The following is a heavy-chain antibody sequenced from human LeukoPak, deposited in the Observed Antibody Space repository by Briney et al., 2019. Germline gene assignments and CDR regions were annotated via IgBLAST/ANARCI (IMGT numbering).Heavy chain of an antibody. J-gene: IGHJ3*02. CDR1: GFTFSSYA. Sequence: GGSLRLSCAASGFTFSSYAMSWVRQAPGEGLEWVSSIIASGGTTYYADSVKGRFTISRDNSKNTLYLQMNSLRAEDTAVYYCAKGRGTLNAFDIWGQGTMVTVSS. D-gene: IGHD2-15*01. V-gene: IGHV3-23*01. CDR3: AKGRGTLNAFDI. CDR2: IIASGGTT.